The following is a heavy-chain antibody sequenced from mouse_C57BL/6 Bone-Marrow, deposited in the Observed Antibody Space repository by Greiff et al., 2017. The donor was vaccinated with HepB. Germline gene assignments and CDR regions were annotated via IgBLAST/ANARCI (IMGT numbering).Heavy chain of an antibody. CDR3: ARTGTGDAMDY. CDR1: GFTFSSYT. CDR2: ISGGGGNT. D-gene: IGHD4-1*01. V-gene: IGHV5-9*01. J-gene: IGHJ4*01. Sequence: DVKLVESGGGLVKPGGSLKLSCAASGFTFSSYTMSWVRQTPEKRLEWVATISGGGGNTYYPDSVKGRFTISRDNAKNTLYLQMSSLRSEDTALYYCARTGTGDAMDYWGQGTSVTVSS.